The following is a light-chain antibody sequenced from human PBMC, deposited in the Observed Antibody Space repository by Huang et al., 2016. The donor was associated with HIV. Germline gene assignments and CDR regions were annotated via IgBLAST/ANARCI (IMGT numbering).Light chain of an antibody. J-gene: IGKJ1*01. CDR3: QQYDNWGT. V-gene: IGKV3-15*01. CDR1: QSVGSN. CDR2: DTS. Sequence: EIVMTQSPATLSVSPGERATLSCRASQSVGSNLAWYQQKPGQAPRLLIYDTSTRATGIPARFSGSGSGTDFTLTISSLQSEDFAVYYCQQYDNWGTFGQGTKVEIK.